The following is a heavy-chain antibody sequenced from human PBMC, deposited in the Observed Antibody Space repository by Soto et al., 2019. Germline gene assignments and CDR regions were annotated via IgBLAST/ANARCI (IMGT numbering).Heavy chain of an antibody. Sequence: GGSLRLSCAASGFTFSSYWMHWVRQAPGKGLVWVSRINSDGSSTSYADSVKGRFTISRDNAKNTLYLQMNSLRAEDTAVYYCARDWRGYIAAAGIFRFYPWGQGTLVPGSS. CDR2: INSDGSST. J-gene: IGHJ5*02. CDR3: ARDWRGYIAAAGIFRFYP. CDR1: GFTFSSYW. D-gene: IGHD6-13*01. V-gene: IGHV3-74*01.